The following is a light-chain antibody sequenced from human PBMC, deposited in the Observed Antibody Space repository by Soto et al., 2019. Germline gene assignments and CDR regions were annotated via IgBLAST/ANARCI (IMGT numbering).Light chain of an antibody. J-gene: IGKJ2*01. CDR1: QSICTS. CDR2: AAS. Sequence: DIQMTQSPSSLSASIGDRVTITCRASQSICTSLSWHQQKSGRAPKLLIHAASTLQSGVPSRFSGSGSGTDFTLTISSLQPEDVAVYYCQQSYSTLYTFGQGTNLEIK. V-gene: IGKV1-39*01. CDR3: QQSYSTLYT.